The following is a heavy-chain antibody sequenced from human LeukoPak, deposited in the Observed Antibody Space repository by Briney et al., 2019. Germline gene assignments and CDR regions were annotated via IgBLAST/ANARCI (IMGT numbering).Heavy chain of an antibody. D-gene: IGHD4-17*01. V-gene: IGHV4-34*01. CDR3: ARGHYGDDY. CDR1: GGSFSGYY. J-gene: IGHJ4*02. CDR2: INHSGST. Sequence: PSEALSLTCAVHGGSFSGYYWSWIAQPPGKGPEWIGEINHSGSTNYNPSLKSRVTISVDTSKNQFSLKLSSVTAADTAVYYCARGHYGDDYWGQGTLVTVSS.